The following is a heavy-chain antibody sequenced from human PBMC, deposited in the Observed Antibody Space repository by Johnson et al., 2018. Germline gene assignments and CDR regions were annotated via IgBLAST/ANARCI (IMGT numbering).Heavy chain of an antibody. CDR1: GFTFSSYA. CDR3: ARDHSNSYCYYNYRDV. Sequence: QVQLVQSGGGVVQPGRSLRLSCAASGFTFSSYAMHWVRQAPGKGLEWVAVMSYDGRNKSYADSVKGRFPISRHNSKNTLYLQMNSLRAEEPAVYDCARDHSNSYCYYNYRDVWGKGTTVTV. J-gene: IGHJ6*03. V-gene: IGHV3-30-3*01. CDR2: MSYDGRNK. D-gene: IGHD4-11*01.